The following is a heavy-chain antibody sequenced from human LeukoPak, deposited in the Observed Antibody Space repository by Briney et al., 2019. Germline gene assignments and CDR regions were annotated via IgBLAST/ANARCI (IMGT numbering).Heavy chain of an antibody. J-gene: IGHJ3*02. V-gene: IGHV3-21*01. CDR1: GFTFSSYS. CDR2: ISSSSYI. D-gene: IGHD5-18*01. CDR3: AREGVQLWADAFDI. Sequence: PGGSLRLSCAASGFTFSSYSMNWVRQAPGKGLEWVSSISSSSYIYYADSVKGRFTISRDNAKNSLYLQMNSLRAEDTAVYYCAREGVQLWADAFDIWGQGTMVTVSS.